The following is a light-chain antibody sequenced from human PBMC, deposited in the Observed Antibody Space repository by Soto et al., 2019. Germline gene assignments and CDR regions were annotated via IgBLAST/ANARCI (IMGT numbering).Light chain of an antibody. Sequence: SYELTQPPSVSVSPGQTASITCSGDKLGDKYASWYQQKPGQSPVLVIYQDSKRPSGIPERFSGSNSGNTATLTISGTQAMDEADYYCQAWDSSTGVFGTGTKVPS. CDR2: QDS. J-gene: IGLJ1*01. CDR1: KLGDKY. V-gene: IGLV3-1*01. CDR3: QAWDSSTGV.